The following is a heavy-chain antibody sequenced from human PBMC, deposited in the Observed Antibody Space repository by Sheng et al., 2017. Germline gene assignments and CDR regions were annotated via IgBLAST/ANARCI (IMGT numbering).Heavy chain of an antibody. Sequence: QVQLQESGPGLVKPSETLSLTCTVSGYSISSGYYWGWIRQPPWKGLEWIGSIYHSGSTYYNPSLKSRVTISVDTSKNQFSLKLSSVTAADTAVYYCARESLRVLLYWGQGTLVTVSS. D-gene: IGHD3-16*01. V-gene: IGHV4-38-2*02. J-gene: IGHJ4*02. CDR1: GYSISSGYY. CDR2: IYHSGST. CDR3: ARESLRVLLY.